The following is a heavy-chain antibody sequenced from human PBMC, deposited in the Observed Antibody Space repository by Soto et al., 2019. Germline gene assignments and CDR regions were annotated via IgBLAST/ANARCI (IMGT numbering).Heavy chain of an antibody. D-gene: IGHD6-13*01. CDR2: IKQDGSEK. CDR1: GFTFSRYW. CDR3: ARVPQQLVHYYYGMDV. J-gene: IGHJ6*02. Sequence: VGSLRLSCAASGFTFSRYWMSWVRQARGKGLEWVANIKQDGSEKYYVDSVKGRFTISRDNAKNSLYLQMNSLRAEDTAVYYCARVPQQLVHYYYGMDVWGQGTTVTVSS. V-gene: IGHV3-7*03.